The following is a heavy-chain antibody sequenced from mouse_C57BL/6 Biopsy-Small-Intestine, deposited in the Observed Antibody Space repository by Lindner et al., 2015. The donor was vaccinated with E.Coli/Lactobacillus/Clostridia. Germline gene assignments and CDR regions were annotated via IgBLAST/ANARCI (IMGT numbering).Heavy chain of an antibody. CDR2: INTSGNT. Sequence: SVKVSCKASGYNFLNYGISWVRQATGQGLEWVGWINTSGNTKYTQKLQGRVTMTRDTSTSTAYMELRSLTADDTAQYYCVRGDVVGNSDDAFDTWGQGTMVTVSS. CDR1: GYNFLNYG. J-gene: IGHJ3*01. D-gene: IGHD1-1*01. V-gene: IGHV1-66*01. CDR3: VRGDVVGNSDDAFDT.